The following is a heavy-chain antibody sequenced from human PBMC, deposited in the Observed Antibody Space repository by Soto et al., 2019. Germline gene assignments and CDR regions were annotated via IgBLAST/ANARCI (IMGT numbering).Heavy chain of an antibody. V-gene: IGHV4-59*01. CDR3: AREYDYSNLWYFDY. CDR1: GGSISSYY. Sequence: SETLSLTCTVSGGSISSYYWSWIRQPPGKGLEWIGYIYYSGSTNYNPSLKSRVTISVDTSKNQFSLKLSSVTAADTAVYYCAREYDYSNLWYFDYWGQGTLVTVSS. CDR2: IYYSGST. D-gene: IGHD4-4*01. J-gene: IGHJ4*02.